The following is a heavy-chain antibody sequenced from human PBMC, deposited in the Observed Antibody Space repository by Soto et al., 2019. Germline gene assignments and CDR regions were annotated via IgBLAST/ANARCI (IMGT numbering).Heavy chain of an antibody. D-gene: IGHD1-26*01. V-gene: IGHV4-59*01. Sequence: SETLSLTCTISCGSISVYYWSWIRQPPGQALEWIGYIYDSGSPYYNPSLRSRVIISADTSKNQISLKLTSATAADTAVYYCARGVGSSPPRYWGRGTLVTVSS. CDR2: IYDSGSP. J-gene: IGHJ4*02. CDR1: CGSISVYY. CDR3: ARGVGSSPPRY.